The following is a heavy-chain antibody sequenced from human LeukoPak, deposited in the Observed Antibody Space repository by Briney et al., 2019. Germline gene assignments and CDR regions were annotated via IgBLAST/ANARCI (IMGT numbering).Heavy chain of an antibody. CDR1: GYTLTELS. D-gene: IGHD1-26*01. V-gene: IGHV1-24*01. CDR3: ATFESYGVDY. CDR2: FDPEDGET. J-gene: IGHJ4*02. Sequence: ASVKVSCKVSGYTLTELSMHWVRQAPGKGLEWMGGFDPEDGETIYAQKFQGRVTMTEDTSTDTAYMELSRLRSDGTAVYYCATFESYGVDYWGQGTLVTVSS.